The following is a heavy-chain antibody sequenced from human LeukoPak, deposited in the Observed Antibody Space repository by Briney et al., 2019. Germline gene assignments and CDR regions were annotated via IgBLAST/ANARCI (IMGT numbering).Heavy chain of an antibody. CDR2: INGYTGDT. J-gene: IGHJ4*02. CDR3: VREDWGSGTIIDY. V-gene: IGHV1-18*01. CDR1: GYTLSSYH. D-gene: IGHD1-14*01. Sequence: ASVKVSCKASGYTLSSYHISWVRQAPGQGLEWMGRINGYTGDTIYAQRFQGRVTMTTDTSTSTAYMELRSLRFDDTAVYYCVREDWGSGTIIDYWGQGTLVTVSS.